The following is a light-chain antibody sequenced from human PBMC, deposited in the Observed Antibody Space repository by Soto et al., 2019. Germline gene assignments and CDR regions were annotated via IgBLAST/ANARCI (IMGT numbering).Light chain of an antibody. Sequence: AIRMTQSPSSLSASTGDRVTITCRASQGISSYLAWYQQKPGKAPKLLIYAASTLQSGVPSRFSGSGSGTDFTVTISCLQSEDFATYYCQQYYSYPWTCGQGTKVEIK. V-gene: IGKV1-8*01. J-gene: IGKJ1*01. CDR1: QGISSY. CDR2: AAS. CDR3: QQYYSYPWT.